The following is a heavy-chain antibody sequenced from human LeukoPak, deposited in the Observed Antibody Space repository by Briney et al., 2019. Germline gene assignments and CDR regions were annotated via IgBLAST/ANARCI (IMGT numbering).Heavy chain of an antibody. Sequence: SGTLSLTCTVSGGSISSSSYYWGWIRQPPGKGLEWIGRIYYSGSTYYNPSLKSRVTISVDTSKNQFSLKLSSVTAADTAVYYCARAELFYYDSSGYLFQHWGQGTLVTVSS. J-gene: IGHJ1*01. V-gene: IGHV4-39*07. D-gene: IGHD3-22*01. CDR2: IYYSGST. CDR1: GGSISSSSYY. CDR3: ARAELFYYDSSGYLFQH.